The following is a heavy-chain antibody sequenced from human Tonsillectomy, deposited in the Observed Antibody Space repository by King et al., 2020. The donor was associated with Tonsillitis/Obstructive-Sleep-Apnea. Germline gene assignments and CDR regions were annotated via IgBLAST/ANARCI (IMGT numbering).Heavy chain of an antibody. V-gene: IGHV1-3*01. CDR1: GYTFTSYV. D-gene: IGHD4-17*01. CDR2: INAGHGNT. Sequence: VQLVQSGAEVKKPGASVKVSCKASGYTFTSYVMHWVRHAPGQRLEWMGWINAGHGNTKYSEKFQGRVTITRDTSASTAYMELSSLRSEDTAVYYCARVRSYGDYGRDGGQGTLVTVSS. CDR3: ARVRSYGDYGRD. J-gene: IGHJ4*02.